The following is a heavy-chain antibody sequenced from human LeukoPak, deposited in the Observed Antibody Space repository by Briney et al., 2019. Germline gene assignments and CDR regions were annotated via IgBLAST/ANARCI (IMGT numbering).Heavy chain of an antibody. CDR3: ARDTIAAAVYNWFDP. V-gene: IGHV1-2*02. CDR2: INPNSGGT. D-gene: IGHD6-13*01. J-gene: IGHJ5*02. CDR1: AYTFTVYY. Sequence: GASVKVTCKASAYTFTVYYMHWVRQAPGQGLEWMGWINPNSGGTNYAQKFQGRVTMTRDTSISTAYMELSRLRSDDTAVYYCARDTIAAAVYNWFDPWGQGTLVTVSS.